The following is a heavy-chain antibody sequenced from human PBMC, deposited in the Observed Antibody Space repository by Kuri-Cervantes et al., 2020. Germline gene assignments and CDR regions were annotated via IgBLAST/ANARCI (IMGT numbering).Heavy chain of an antibody. CDR2: ISAYNGNT. CDR3: ARDDPNLNVDTATNDY. V-gene: IGHV1-18*01. Sequence: ASVKVSCKASGYNFTSYGISWVRQAPGQGLEWMGWISAYNGNTNYAQKLQGRVTMTTDTSTSTAYMELRTLRSDDTAVYYCARDDPNLNVDTATNDYWGQGTLVTVSS. J-gene: IGHJ4*02. D-gene: IGHD5-18*01. CDR1: GYNFTSYG.